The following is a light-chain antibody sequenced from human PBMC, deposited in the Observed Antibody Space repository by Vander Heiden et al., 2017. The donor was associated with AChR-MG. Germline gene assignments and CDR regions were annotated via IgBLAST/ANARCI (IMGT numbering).Light chain of an antibody. J-gene: IGLJ3*02. CDR2: RDA. V-gene: IGLV3-9*01. CDR3: QVWDSSTWV. CDR1: NLGIRN. Sequence: SYELTQPLSVSVALGQTAKITCGGNNLGIRNVHWYQQKTGQAPVLVIYRDANRPSGIPERISGSKSRNTATLTISRAQAGDEADYYCQVWDSSTWVFGGGTKLTVL.